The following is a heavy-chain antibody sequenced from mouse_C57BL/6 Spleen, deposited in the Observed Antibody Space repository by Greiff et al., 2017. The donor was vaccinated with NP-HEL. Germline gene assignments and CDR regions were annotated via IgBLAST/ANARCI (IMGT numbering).Heavy chain of an antibody. V-gene: IGHV5-17*01. Sequence: EVKLMESGGGLVKPGGSLKLSCAASGFTFTDYGMHWVRQAPEKGLEWVAYISSGSSTIYYADTVKGRFTISRDNAKNTLFLQMTSLRSEDTAMYYCARPGLGEAWFAYWGQGTLVTVSA. CDR3: ARPGLGEAWFAY. J-gene: IGHJ3*01. D-gene: IGHD3-3*01. CDR2: ISSGSSTI. CDR1: GFTFTDYG.